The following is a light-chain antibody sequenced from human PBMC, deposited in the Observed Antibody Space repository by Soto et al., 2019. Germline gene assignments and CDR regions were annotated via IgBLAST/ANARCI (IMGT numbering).Light chain of an antibody. CDR1: QGISTY. Sequence: DIPITPAPSLLSSTFVAIVTLTCRASQGISTYLNWYQQKPGKAPKLLIYAASSLQSGVPSRFSGSGSETDFTLTISSLQPDDFATYYCQQYNTYSTFGQGTRLE. CDR3: QQYNTYST. J-gene: IGKJ5*01. CDR2: AAS. V-gene: IGKV1-39*02.